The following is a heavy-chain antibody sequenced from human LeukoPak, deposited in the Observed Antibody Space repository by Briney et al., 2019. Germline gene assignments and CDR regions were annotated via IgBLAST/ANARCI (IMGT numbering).Heavy chain of an antibody. V-gene: IGHV3-64D*06. CDR1: GFTYSRYR. CDR3: VKDFGRTSATVDC. J-gene: IGHJ4*02. CDR2: VSGDGGTT. Sequence: GGSLRPSCSASGFTYSRYRMYWVRQTPGKGLEYVSAVSGDGGTTYYANSVKDRFIFSRDNSKNTVYLQMSGLRTEDTAFYYCVKDFGRTSATVDCWGQGTLVIVSP. D-gene: IGHD2-15*01.